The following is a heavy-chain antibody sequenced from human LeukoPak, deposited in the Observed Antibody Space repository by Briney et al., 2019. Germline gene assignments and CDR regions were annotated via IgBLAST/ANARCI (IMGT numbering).Heavy chain of an antibody. Sequence: ASVKVSCKASGGTFSSYAISWVRQAPGQGLEWMGGIIPIFGTANYAQKFQGRVTITADGSTSTAYMVLSSLRSEDTAVYYCASGYSYGYWFDPWGQGTLVTVSS. J-gene: IGHJ5*02. CDR2: IIPIFGTA. CDR1: GGTFSSYA. CDR3: ASGYSYGYWFDP. V-gene: IGHV1-69*13. D-gene: IGHD5-18*01.